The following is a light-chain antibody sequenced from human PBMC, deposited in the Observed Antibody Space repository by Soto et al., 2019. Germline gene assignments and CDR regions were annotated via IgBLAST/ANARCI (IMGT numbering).Light chain of an antibody. J-gene: IGKJ5*01. CDR3: QQYRSSQIT. V-gene: IGKV3-20*01. Sequence: EIVLTQSPGTLSLSPGERATLSCRASQSVSATYLAWYQQKSGQAPRLLIYGASSRATGIPDRFSGSGSGTDFTLTISRLEPEDFAVYYCQQYRSSQITFGQGTRLEIK. CDR2: GAS. CDR1: QSVSATY.